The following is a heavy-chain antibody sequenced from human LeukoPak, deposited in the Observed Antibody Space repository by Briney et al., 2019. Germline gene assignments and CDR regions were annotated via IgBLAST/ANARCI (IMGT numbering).Heavy chain of an antibody. CDR3: AKNPSLWDTAMVGLFDY. D-gene: IGHD5-18*01. CDR2: ISGSGGST. J-gene: IGHJ4*02. Sequence: TGGSLRLSCEASGFTFSSYAMSWVRQAPGKGLEWVSAISGSGGSTYYADSVKGRLTISRDNSKNTLYLQMNSLRAEDTAVYYYAKNPSLWDTAMVGLFDYWGQGTLVTVSS. CDR1: GFTFSSYA. V-gene: IGHV3-23*01.